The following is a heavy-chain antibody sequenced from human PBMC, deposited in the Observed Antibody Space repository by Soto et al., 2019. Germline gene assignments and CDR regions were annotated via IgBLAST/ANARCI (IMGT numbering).Heavy chain of an antibody. CDR3: VHHGGVPDYHDF. V-gene: IGHV4-4*02. CDR1: GGSLSSSSW. J-gene: IGHJ4*02. D-gene: IGHD2-8*01. Sequence: QVQLQESGPGLVNPSGTLSLTCAVSGGSLSSSSWWSWDRQPPGKTLEWLGEIFYSGSTKYNPSLNSRVTISADQSKNDVSLRLRSVTAGDTAVYYCVHHGGVPDYHDFWGQGMLVTVSS. CDR2: IFYSGST.